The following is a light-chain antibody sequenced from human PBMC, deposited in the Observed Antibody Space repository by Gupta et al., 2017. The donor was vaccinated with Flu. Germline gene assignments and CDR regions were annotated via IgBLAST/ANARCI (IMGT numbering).Light chain of an antibody. CDR2: QHS. J-gene: IGLJ1*01. V-gene: IGLV3-1*01. CDR1: KVPNEY. Sequence: SGHKVPNEYLSWYQQRPGQSPILVMYQHSKRPSGIPERFSGSRSGNTATLTISGTQAMDEADYYCQTWDRSILYVFGTGTKVTVL. CDR3: QTWDRSILYV.